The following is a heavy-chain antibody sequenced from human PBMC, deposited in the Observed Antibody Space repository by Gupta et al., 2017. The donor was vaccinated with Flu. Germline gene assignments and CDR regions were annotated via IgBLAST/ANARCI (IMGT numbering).Heavy chain of an antibody. CDR3: ARPQVYCSGGSCYSENWFDP. Sequence: EVQLVESGGGLVQPGGSLRLSCAASGFTFSSYWMHWVRQAPGKGLVWVSRINSDGSSTSYADSVKGRFTISRDNAKNTLYLQMNSLRAEDTAVYYCARPQVYCSGGSCYSENWFDPWGQGTLVTVSS. V-gene: IGHV3-74*01. CDR2: INSDGSST. CDR1: GFTFSSYW. D-gene: IGHD2-15*01. J-gene: IGHJ5*02.